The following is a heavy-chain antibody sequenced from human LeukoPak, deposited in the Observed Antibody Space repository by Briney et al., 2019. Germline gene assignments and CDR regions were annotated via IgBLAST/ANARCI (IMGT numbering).Heavy chain of an antibody. Sequence: PSETLSLTCTVSGGSISSSSYYWGWIRQPPGKGLEWIGSIYYSGSTNYNPSLKSRVTISVDKSKSQFSLKLSSVTAADTAVYYCARIAAAGTLWFDPWGQGTLVTVSS. V-gene: IGHV4-39*07. J-gene: IGHJ5*02. CDR3: ARIAAAGTLWFDP. CDR2: IYYSGST. D-gene: IGHD6-13*01. CDR1: GGSISSSSYY.